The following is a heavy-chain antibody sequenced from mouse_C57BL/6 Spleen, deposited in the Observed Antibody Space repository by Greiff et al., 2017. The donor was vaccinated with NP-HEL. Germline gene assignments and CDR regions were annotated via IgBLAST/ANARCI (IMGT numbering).Heavy chain of an antibody. Sequence: VQLQQSGAELAKPGASVKLSCKASGYTFTSYWMHWVKQRPGQGLEWIGYINPSSGYTKYNQKFKDKATLTADKSSSTAYMQLSSLTYEDSAVYYCARERFTTVVATDYWGQGTTLTVSS. CDR3: ARERFTTVVATDY. CDR2: INPSSGYT. D-gene: IGHD1-1*01. CDR1: GYTFTSYW. V-gene: IGHV1-7*01. J-gene: IGHJ2*01.